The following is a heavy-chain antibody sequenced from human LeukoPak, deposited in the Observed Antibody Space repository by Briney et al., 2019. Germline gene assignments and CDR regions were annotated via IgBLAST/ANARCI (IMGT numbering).Heavy chain of an antibody. CDR3: ARDRNTNWFDP. Sequence: TSETLSLTCTVSGGSISSYFWNWIRQPAGKGLEWIGRIYGSGSTNYNPSLKSRVSMSVDTSKNQISLKLTSLTAADTAVYYCARDRNTNWFDPWGQGTLVTVSS. V-gene: IGHV4-4*07. CDR2: IYGSGST. J-gene: IGHJ5*02. CDR1: GGSISSYF.